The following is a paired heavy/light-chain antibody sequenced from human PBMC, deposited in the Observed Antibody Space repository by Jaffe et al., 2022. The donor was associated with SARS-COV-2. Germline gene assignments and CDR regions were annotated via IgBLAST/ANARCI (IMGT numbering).Light chain of an antibody. CDR3: MQGTHWPLT. J-gene: IGKJ4*01. V-gene: IGKV2-30*01. CDR2: KVS. Sequence: DVVVTQSPLSLPVTLGQPASISCRSSQSLVYSDGNTYLNWFQQRPGQSPRRLIYKVSNRDSGVPDRFSGSGSGTDFTLKISRVEAEDVGVYYCMQGTHWPLTFGGGTKVEIK. CDR1: QSLVYSDGNTY.
Heavy chain of an antibody. CDR3: AKSSPDSGTFYGSFDY. J-gene: IGHJ4*02. CDR2: SIASGGNT. CDR1: GFTFGTYA. D-gene: IGHD3-10*01. V-gene: IGHV3-23*01. Sequence: EVQLLESGGGLVQPGGSLTLSCAASGFTFGTYAMTWVRQAPGKGLEWVSSIASGGNTYYADSVEGRFAISRDKSKNTLYLQMNSLRAEDTAVYYCAKSSPDSGTFYGSFDYWGQGTLVTVSS.